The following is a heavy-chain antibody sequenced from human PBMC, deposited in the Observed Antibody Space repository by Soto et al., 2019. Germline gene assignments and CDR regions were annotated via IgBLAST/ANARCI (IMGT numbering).Heavy chain of an antibody. D-gene: IGHD3-9*01. Sequence: GESLKISCKGSGYSFTSYWIGWVRQMPGKGLEWMGIIYPGDSDTRYSPSFQGQVTISADKSISTAYLQWSSLKASDTAMYYCLRQGVGDILTSQPDKCGQGTLVTVSS. J-gene: IGHJ4*02. V-gene: IGHV5-51*01. CDR1: GYSFTSYW. CDR2: IYPGDSDT. CDR3: LRQGVGDILTSQPDK.